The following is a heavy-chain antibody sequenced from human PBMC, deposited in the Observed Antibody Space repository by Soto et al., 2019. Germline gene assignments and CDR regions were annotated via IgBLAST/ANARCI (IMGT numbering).Heavy chain of an antibody. D-gene: IGHD2-2*01. V-gene: IGHV3-30-3*01. CDR1: GFTISNYG. CDR2: ISYDGTIT. Sequence: PAGSLRLSCAASGFTISNYGMHWVRQAPGKGLEWVAVISYDGTITYYADSVKGRFTISRDNSKNTLYLQMNSLRTEDTAVYYCATTRVGPCSSSICFSGIFDGMDFWGQGTTVTVSS. J-gene: IGHJ6*02. CDR3: ATTRVGPCSSSICFSGIFDGMDF.